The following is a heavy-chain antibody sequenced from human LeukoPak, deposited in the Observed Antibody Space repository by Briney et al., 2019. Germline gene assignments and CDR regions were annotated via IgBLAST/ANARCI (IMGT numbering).Heavy chain of an antibody. CDR2: IYDGGST. J-gene: IGHJ4*02. D-gene: IGHD5-24*01. Sequence: SETLSLTCTVSGGSISTYSWSWIRQPPGKGLEWVGLIYDGGSTYYNPSLKSRVSISLDMSENHVSLKLNSVTSPDTAVYYCARAGPRREGYNFDYWGQGTLVTVSS. CDR3: ARAGPRREGYNFDY. CDR1: GGSISTYS. V-gene: IGHV4-59*01.